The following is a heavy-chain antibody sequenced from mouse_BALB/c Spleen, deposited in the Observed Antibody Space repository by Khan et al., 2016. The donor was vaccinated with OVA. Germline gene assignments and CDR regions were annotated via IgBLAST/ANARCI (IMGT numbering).Heavy chain of an antibody. CDR1: GDSITSGY. D-gene: IGHD2-14*01. CDR2: IIYTGYT. CDR3: ARSTYRYAFVY. V-gene: IGHV3-8*02. J-gene: IGHJ3*01. Sequence: EVQLQESGPSLVKPSQTLSLTCSVTGDSITSGYWNWIRKFPGNKLEYMGYIIYTGYTYYNTSLKSRISITRHTSKNKYYLQLNSVTDDDTATYYCARSTYRYAFVYWGQGTLVTVSA.